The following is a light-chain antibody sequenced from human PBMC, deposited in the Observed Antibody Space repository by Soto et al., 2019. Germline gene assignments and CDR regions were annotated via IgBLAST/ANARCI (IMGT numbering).Light chain of an antibody. Sequence: EVVLTQSPDTLSLSPGERATLSCRTSQTLSSSFLAWYQHRPGQALRLLIYQTSIRAAGIPARFSASGSGTDFTLTISDVQPEDFALYYCHQRQSWPRTFGQGTKVDIK. CDR3: HQRQSWPRT. CDR2: QTS. J-gene: IGKJ1*01. CDR1: QTLSSSF. V-gene: IGKV3D-20*02.